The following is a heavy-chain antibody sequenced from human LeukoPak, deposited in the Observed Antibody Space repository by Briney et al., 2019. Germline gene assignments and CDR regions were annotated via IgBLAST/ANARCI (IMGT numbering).Heavy chain of an antibody. V-gene: IGHV3-30*04. CDR1: GFTFSSYA. Sequence: GGSLRLSCAASGFTFSSYAMHWVRQAPGKGLEWVAVISYDGSNKYYADSVKGRFTISRDNSKNTLYLQMNSLRAEDTAIYYCASYRQVLLPFESWGQGTLVTVSS. CDR3: ASYRQVLLPFES. D-gene: IGHD2-8*02. CDR2: ISYDGSNK. J-gene: IGHJ4*02.